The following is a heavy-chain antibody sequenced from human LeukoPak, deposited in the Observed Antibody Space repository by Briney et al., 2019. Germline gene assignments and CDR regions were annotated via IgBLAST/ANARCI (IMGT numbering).Heavy chain of an antibody. CDR3: ARSLGAAAHFDS. D-gene: IGHD6-13*01. CDR1: GGTFSSYA. V-gene: IGHV1-69*13. J-gene: IGHJ4*02. Sequence: SVKVSCKASGGTFSSYAISWVRQAPGQGLEWMGGIIPIFGTANYAQKFQGRVTITADESTSTAYMELSSLRSEDTAVYYCARSLGAAAHFDSWGQGTLVTVSS. CDR2: IIPIFGTA.